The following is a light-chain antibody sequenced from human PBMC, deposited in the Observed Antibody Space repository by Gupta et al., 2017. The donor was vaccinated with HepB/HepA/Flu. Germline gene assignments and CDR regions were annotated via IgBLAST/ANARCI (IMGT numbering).Light chain of an antibody. V-gene: IGLV1-44*01. CDR3: AAWDDSLDASV. CDR1: SFNIGSNT. J-gene: IGLJ1*01. CDR2: TNN. Sequence: QSVLTQPPSASGTPGQRVTISCSGSSFNIGSNTVNWYQQLPGTAPKLLIYTNNQRPSGVPDRFSGSKSGTSASLAISGLQSEDEADYFCAAWDDSLDASVFGTGTKVTV.